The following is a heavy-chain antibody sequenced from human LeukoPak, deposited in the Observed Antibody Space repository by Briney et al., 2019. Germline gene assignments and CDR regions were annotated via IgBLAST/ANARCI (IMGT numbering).Heavy chain of an antibody. CDR3: ASWGHY. V-gene: IGHV3-48*03. D-gene: IGHD3-16*01. CDR1: GFTFSSYE. Sequence: GGSLRLSCAASGFTFSSYEMNWVRQAPGKGLEWVSYISSSGSTMYYADSVKGRFTISRDNAKNSLYLQMNSLKAEDTAVYYCASWGHYWGQGTLVTVSS. J-gene: IGHJ4*02. CDR2: ISSSGSTM.